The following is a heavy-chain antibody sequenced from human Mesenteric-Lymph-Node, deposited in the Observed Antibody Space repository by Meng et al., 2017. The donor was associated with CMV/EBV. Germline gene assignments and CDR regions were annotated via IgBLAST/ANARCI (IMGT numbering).Heavy chain of an antibody. D-gene: IGHD2-15*01. Sequence: SQTLSLTCTVSGGSISSYYWSWIRQPPGQGLEWIGSIYNSGSTYYNPSLKSRLTISVDTSKRQFSLKLSSVTAADTAVYFCARDAEVVVGATFDYWGQGALVTVSS. V-gene: IGHV4-39*07. CDR2: IYNSGST. J-gene: IGHJ4*02. CDR1: GGSISSYY. CDR3: ARDAEVVVGATFDY.